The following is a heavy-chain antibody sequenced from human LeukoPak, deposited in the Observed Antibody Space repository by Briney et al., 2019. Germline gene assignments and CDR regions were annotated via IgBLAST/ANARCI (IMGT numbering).Heavy chain of an antibody. V-gene: IGHV3-7*01. D-gene: IGHD3-10*01. CDR2: MNQDGSQK. Sequence: HPGGSLRLSCAGAGFLMRNFWMGWVRRAPGKGLEWVSGMNQDGSQKYYADSVKGRFSISTDNTKNSLSLQMNSLRVEDTAVYYCARARDGAYDYWGQGTLVTVSS. CDR3: ARARDGAYDY. CDR1: GFLMRNFW. J-gene: IGHJ4*02.